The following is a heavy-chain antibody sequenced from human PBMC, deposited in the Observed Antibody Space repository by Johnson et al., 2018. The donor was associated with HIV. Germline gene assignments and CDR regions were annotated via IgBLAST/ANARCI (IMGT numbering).Heavy chain of an antibody. V-gene: IGHV3-9*01. Sequence: VQLVESRGGLVQPGRSLRLSCAASGFSFDDYAMHWVRQTPGKGLEWVSGINWNSASIAYADSVKGRFTISRDNSKNTLYLQMNSLRAEDTAVYYCARLGLTDAFDIWGQGTMVTVSP. J-gene: IGHJ3*02. D-gene: IGHD2-8*01. CDR3: ARLGLTDAFDI. CDR2: INWNSASI. CDR1: GFSFDDYA.